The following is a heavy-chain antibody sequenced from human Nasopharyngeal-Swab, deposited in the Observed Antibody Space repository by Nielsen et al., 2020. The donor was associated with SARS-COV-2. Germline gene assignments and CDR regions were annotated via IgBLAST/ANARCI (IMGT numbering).Heavy chain of an antibody. V-gene: IGHV3-30-3*01. Sequence: GGSLRLSCAASGFTFSSYAMHWVRQAPGKGLEWVAVISYDGSNKYYADSVKGRFTISRDNSKNTLYLQMNNLRAEDTAVYYCASARPVFDYWGQGTLVTVSS. CDR3: ASARPVFDY. CDR2: ISYDGSNK. CDR1: GFTFSSYA. J-gene: IGHJ4*02. D-gene: IGHD6-6*01.